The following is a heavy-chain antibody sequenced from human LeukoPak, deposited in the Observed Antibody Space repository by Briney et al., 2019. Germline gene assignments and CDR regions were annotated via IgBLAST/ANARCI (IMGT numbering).Heavy chain of an antibody. Sequence: GGSLRLSCAASGFTFSSYGMHWVRQAPGKGLEWVAFIRYDGSNKYYADSVKGRFTISRDNSKNTLYLQMNSLRAEDTAVYYCARNRSAVIWFDLWGQGTLVTVSS. V-gene: IGHV3-30*02. CDR2: IRYDGSNK. D-gene: IGHD1-14*01. CDR3: ARNRSAVIWFDL. J-gene: IGHJ5*02. CDR1: GFTFSSYG.